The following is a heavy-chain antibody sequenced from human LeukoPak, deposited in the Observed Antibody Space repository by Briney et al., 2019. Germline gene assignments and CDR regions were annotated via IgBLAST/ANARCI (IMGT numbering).Heavy chain of an antibody. Sequence: ASVKVSCKASGYIFTGYYMNWVRQAPGQGLEWMGWINPNSGGTNYAQKFQGRVTMTRDTSISTAYMELSRLTSDDTAVYYCARVRYSEAWDAFDIWGHGTMVTVSS. CDR3: ARVRYSEAWDAFDI. D-gene: IGHD4-11*01. CDR2: INPNSGGT. CDR1: GYIFTGYY. V-gene: IGHV1-2*02. J-gene: IGHJ3*02.